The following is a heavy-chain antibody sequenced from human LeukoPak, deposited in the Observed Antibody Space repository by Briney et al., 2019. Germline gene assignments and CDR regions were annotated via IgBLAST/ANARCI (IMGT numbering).Heavy chain of an antibody. J-gene: IGHJ4*02. Sequence: GGSLRLSCAASGFSLSTHGMHWVRQAPGKGLEWVAFIRYDGSNKYYADSVKGRFTISRDNSKNTLYLQMNSLRAEDTAVYYCARYAVDYWGQGTLVTVSS. CDR2: IRYDGSNK. CDR3: ARYAVDY. D-gene: IGHD5-18*01. V-gene: IGHV3-30*02. CDR1: GFSLSTHG.